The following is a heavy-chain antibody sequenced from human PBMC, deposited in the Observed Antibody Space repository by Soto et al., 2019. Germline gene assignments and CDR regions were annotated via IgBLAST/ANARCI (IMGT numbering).Heavy chain of an antibody. Sequence: GGSLRLSCAASGFTFSGCGMNWVRQAPGKGLEWVSYISDRGDIIYYAGSVKGRFTISRDNAKNSLYLQMNSLRDEDTAVYYCARCSANSCYSYGVDVWGQGTTVTVSS. CDR1: GFTFSGCG. CDR2: ISDRGDII. D-gene: IGHD2-15*01. V-gene: IGHV3-48*02. J-gene: IGHJ6*02. CDR3: ARCSANSCYSYGVDV.